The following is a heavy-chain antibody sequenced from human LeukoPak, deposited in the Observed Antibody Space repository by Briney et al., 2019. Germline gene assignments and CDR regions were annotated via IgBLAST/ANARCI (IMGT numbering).Heavy chain of an antibody. D-gene: IGHD3-10*01. Sequence: PSETLSLTCTLSGGTVTSNTYFWGWIRQPPGKGLKWIGSISYSGATYYNPSLKSRVSMSVHTSKNQFSLKLSSVTAADTAVYYCARLWFGARHYYYYGMDVWGQGTTVTVSS. V-gene: IGHV4-39*07. CDR1: GGTVTSNTYF. J-gene: IGHJ6*02. CDR3: ARLWFGARHYYYYGMDV. CDR2: ISYSGAT.